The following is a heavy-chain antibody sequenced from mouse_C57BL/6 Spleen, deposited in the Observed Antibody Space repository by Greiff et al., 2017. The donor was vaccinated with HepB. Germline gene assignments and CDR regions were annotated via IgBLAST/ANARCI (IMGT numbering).Heavy chain of an antibody. CDR2: INPSSGYT. CDR3: ARRYDYDGGFAY. Sequence: VHLVESGAELAKPGASVKLSCKASGYTFTSYWMHWVKQRPGQGLEWIGYINPSSGYTKYNQKFKDKATLTADKSSSTAYLQLSSLTYEDAAVYYCARRYDYDGGFAYWGQGTLVTVSA. J-gene: IGHJ3*01. CDR1: GYTFTSYW. V-gene: IGHV1-7*01. D-gene: IGHD2-4*01.